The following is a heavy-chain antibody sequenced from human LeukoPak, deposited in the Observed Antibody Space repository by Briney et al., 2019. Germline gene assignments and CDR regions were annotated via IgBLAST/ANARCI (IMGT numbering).Heavy chain of an antibody. J-gene: IGHJ4*02. CDR2: IKQDGSEK. CDR1: GFTFSSYN. V-gene: IGHV3-7*01. D-gene: IGHD3-16*01. CDR3: ARMSRYGLDY. Sequence: PGGSLRLSCAASGFTFSSYNMNWVRQAPGKGLEWVANIKQDGSEKYYVDSGKGRFTTSRDNAKNSLYLQMNSLRPEDTAVYYCARMSRYGLDYWGQGTLVTASS.